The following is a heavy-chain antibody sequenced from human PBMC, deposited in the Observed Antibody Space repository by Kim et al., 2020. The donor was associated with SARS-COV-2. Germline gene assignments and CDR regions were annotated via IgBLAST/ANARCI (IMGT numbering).Heavy chain of an antibody. D-gene: IGHD4-4*01. V-gene: IGHV3-74*01. Sequence: GGSLRLSCAASGFSFSRYRMHWVRQSPGRGLVWVSRISLDGGRTTYADSVQGRFTISRDNARNTVYLQMNSLRAEDTAVYYCAARDYSNYNFDYWGQGILVTVSS. CDR3: AARDYSNYNFDY. CDR2: ISLDGGRT. J-gene: IGHJ4*02. CDR1: GFSFSRYR.